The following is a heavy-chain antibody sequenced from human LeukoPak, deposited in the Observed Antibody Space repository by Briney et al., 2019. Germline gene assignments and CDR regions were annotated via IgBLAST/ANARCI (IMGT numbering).Heavy chain of an antibody. Sequence: SETLSLTCTVSGGSISSYYWSWIRQPPGKGLEWIGYIYYSGSTNYNPSLKSRVTISVDTSKNQFSLKLSSVTAADTAVYYCARDAAKDGFGESTFDPWGQGTPVTVSS. CDR3: ARDAAKDGFGESTFDP. V-gene: IGHV4-59*01. J-gene: IGHJ5*02. CDR2: IYYSGST. CDR1: GGSISSYY. D-gene: IGHD3-10*01.